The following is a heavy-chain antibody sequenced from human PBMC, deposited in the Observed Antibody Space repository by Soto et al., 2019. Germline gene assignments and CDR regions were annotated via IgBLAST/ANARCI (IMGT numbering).Heavy chain of an antibody. CDR3: AKGRWQWLEEELFDY. Sequence: QVQLVESGGGVVQPGRSLRLSCAASGFSFSSYGMHWVRQAPGKGLEWVAVISFDGINKYYADSVKGRFTISRDNSKNTLYLQMNSLRAEDTAVYYCAKGRWQWLEEELFDYWGQGTLVTVSS. J-gene: IGHJ4*02. D-gene: IGHD6-19*01. CDR2: ISFDGINK. V-gene: IGHV3-30*18. CDR1: GFSFSSYG.